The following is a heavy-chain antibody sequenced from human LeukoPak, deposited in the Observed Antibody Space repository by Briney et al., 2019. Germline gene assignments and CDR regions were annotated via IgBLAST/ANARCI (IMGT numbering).Heavy chain of an antibody. CDR1: GYSFTSYW. V-gene: IGHV5-51*01. J-gene: IGHJ3*02. D-gene: IGHD2-2*01. CDR2: IYPGDSDT. Sequence: GESLKISCEGSGYSFTSYWIGWVRQMPGKGLEWMGIIYPGDSDTRYSPSFQGQVTISADKSISTAYLQWSSLKASDTAMYYCARGLVVPAATDAFDIWGQGTMVTVSS. CDR3: ARGLVVPAATDAFDI.